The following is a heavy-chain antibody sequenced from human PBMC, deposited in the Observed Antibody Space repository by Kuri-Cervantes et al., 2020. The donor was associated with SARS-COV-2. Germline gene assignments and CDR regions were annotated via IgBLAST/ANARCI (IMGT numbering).Heavy chain of an antibody. J-gene: IGHJ4*02. V-gene: IGHV3-23*01. Sequence: GESLKISCAASGFTLSSYAMSWVRQAPGKGLEWVSAISGSGGSTYYADSVKGRFTISRDNSKNTLYLQMNSLRAEDTAVYYCARDHGGSYSHYFDYWGQGTLVTVSS. CDR1: GFTLSSYA. CDR3: ARDHGGSYSHYFDY. CDR2: ISGSGGST. D-gene: IGHD1-26*01.